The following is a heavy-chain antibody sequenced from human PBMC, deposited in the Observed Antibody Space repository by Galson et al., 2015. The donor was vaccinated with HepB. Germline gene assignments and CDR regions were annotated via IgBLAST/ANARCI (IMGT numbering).Heavy chain of an antibody. CDR2: MNPNSGNT. Sequence: SVKVSCKASGYTFTSYDINWVRQATGQGLEWMGWMNPNSGNTGYAQKFHGRVTMTRNTSISTAYMELSSLRSEDTAVYYCARGDRDRAYDFWSGYYNAGHYYYMDVWGKGTTVTVSS. CDR3: ARGDRDRAYDFWSGYYNAGHYYYMDV. CDR1: GYTFTSYD. V-gene: IGHV1-8*01. D-gene: IGHD3-3*01. J-gene: IGHJ6*03.